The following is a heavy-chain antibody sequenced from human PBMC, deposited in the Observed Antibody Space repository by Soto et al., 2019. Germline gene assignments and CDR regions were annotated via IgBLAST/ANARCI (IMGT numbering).Heavy chain of an antibody. CDR3: ARHGFYGDYSSNYFDP. Sequence: GESLKISCKGSGYSFTNYWIAWMRQMPGEGLEYMGITYPSDSTARYSPSFQGQVTFSVDKSISTAYLQWNSLKASDTAMYYCARHGFYGDYSSNYFDPWGQGTLVTVSS. CDR2: TYPSDSTA. J-gene: IGHJ5*02. V-gene: IGHV5-51*01. D-gene: IGHD4-17*01. CDR1: GYSFTNYW.